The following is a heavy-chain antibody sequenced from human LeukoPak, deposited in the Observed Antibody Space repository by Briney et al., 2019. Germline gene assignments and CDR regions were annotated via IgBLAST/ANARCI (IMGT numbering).Heavy chain of an antibody. CDR3: ARDHYYDSSGYYY. V-gene: IGHV1-69*05. J-gene: IGHJ4*02. Sequence: SVKVSCKASGGTFSSYAISWVRQAPGQGLEWMGWIIPIFGTANYAQKFQGRVTITTDESTSTAYMELSSLRSEDTAVYYCARDHYYDSSGYYYWGQGTLVTVSS. D-gene: IGHD3-22*01. CDR1: GGTFSSYA. CDR2: IIPIFGTA.